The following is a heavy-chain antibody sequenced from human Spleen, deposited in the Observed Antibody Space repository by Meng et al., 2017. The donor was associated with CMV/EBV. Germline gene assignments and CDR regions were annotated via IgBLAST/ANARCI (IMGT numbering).Heavy chain of an antibody. J-gene: IGHJ4*02. Sequence: GESLKISCAASGFTFSNAWMSWVRQAPGKGLEWVGRIESKTDGGTTDYAAPVKGRFTISRDDSKNTLYLQMNSLKTEDTAVYYCTTGRLLRRDLYFDYWGQGTLVTVSS. CDR3: TTGRLLRRDLYFDY. CDR1: GFTFSNAW. D-gene: IGHD1-26*01. CDR2: IESKTDGGTT. V-gene: IGHV3-15*04.